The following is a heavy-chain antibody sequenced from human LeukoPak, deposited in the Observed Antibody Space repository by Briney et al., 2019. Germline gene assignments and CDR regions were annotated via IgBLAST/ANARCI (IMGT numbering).Heavy chain of an antibody. V-gene: IGHV1-69*04. J-gene: IGHJ6*02. D-gene: IGHD2-15*01. CDR1: GGTFSSYA. Sequence: SVKVSCKASGGTFSSYAISWVRQAPGQGLEWMGRIIPILGIANYAQKFQGRVTITADKSTSTAYMELSSLRSEDTAVYYCAREGPCSGGSCPPNNYYYYGMDVWGQGTTVTVSS. CDR3: AREGPCSGGSCPPNNYYYYGMDV. CDR2: IIPILGIA.